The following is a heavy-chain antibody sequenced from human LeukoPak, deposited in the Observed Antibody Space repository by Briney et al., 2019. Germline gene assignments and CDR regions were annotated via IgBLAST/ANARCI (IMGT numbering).Heavy chain of an antibody. CDR2: IYTSGSA. CDR3: ARDPLAAAGTSWFDP. CDR1: GDSISSYY. V-gene: IGHV4-4*07. J-gene: IGHJ5*02. D-gene: IGHD6-13*01. Sequence: SETLSLTCTVSGDSISSYYWSWIRQPAGKGLEWIGRIYTSGSANYNPSLKSRVTMSVDTSKNQFSLKLNSVTAADTAVYYCARDPLAAAGTSWFDPWGQGTLVTVSS.